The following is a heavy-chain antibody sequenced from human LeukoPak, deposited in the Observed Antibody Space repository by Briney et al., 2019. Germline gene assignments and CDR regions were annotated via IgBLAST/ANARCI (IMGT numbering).Heavy chain of an antibody. D-gene: IGHD5-12*01. J-gene: IGHJ6*03. CDR3: ARDEIVATTKANYYYYMDV. CDR2: ISSSSDYI. Sequence: GGSLRLSCAASGFIFSRNSMNWVRQAPGKGLQWVSSISSSSDYIYYADSVRGRFTISRDNAKNSVFLQMNSLRAEDTAVYYCARDEIVATTKANYYYYMDVWGKGTTVTVSS. V-gene: IGHV3-21*01. CDR1: GFIFSRNS.